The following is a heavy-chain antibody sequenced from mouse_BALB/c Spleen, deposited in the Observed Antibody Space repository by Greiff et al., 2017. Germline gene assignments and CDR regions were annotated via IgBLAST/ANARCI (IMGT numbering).Heavy chain of an antibody. CDR3: ARDDSSGYVTYYAMDY. Sequence: EVKVVESGGGLVQPGGSLRLSCATSGFTFTDYYMSWVRQPPGKALEWLGFIRNKANGYTTEYSASVKGRFTISRDNSQSILYLQMNTLRAEDSATYYCARDDSSGYVTYYAMDYWGQGTSVTVSS. CDR2: IRNKANGYTT. CDR1: GFTFTDYY. D-gene: IGHD3-2*01. V-gene: IGHV7-3*02. J-gene: IGHJ4*01.